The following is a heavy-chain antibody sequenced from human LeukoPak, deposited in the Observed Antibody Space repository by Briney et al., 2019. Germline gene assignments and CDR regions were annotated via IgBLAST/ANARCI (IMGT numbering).Heavy chain of an antibody. CDR1: GFTFSSYG. Sequence: GGSLRLSCAASGFTFSSYGMHWVRQAPGKGLEWVAFIRYDGSNKYYADSVKGRFTISRDNSKNTLYLQMNSLRAEDTAVYYCANWQWNNYYYYYMDVWGKGTTVTVSS. CDR2: IRYDGSNK. D-gene: IGHD6-19*01. V-gene: IGHV3-30*02. CDR3: ANWQWNNYYYYYMDV. J-gene: IGHJ6*03.